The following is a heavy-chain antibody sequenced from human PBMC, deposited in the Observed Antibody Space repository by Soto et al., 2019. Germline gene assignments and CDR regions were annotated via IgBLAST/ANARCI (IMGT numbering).Heavy chain of an antibody. J-gene: IGHJ6*02. D-gene: IGHD2-15*01. V-gene: IGHV1-8*01. CDR3: ERGHCGGGSCYRYYYYDVMDV. CDR1: GYTCTSYD. CDR2: MNPNSGNT. Sequence: QVQLVQSGAEAKKPGASVEVSCKASGYTCTSYDINWVRHAPGQGLEWMGWMNPNSGNTGYAQKFQGRVTMTRNTSISKAYMELSSLRSEDTAVYYCERGHCGGGSCYRYYYYDVMDVWGQGTTVNVSS.